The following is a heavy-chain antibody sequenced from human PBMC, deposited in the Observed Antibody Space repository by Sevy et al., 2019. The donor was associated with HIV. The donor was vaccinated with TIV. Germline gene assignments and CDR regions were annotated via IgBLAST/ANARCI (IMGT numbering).Heavy chain of an antibody. V-gene: IGHV3-53*01. J-gene: IGHJ6*02. Sequence: GGSLRLSCAASGFSVSSNYMSWVRQAPGKGPEWVSVIHSGGKISYADSAQGRFTISRDNSKNTLYLQMNSLRAEDTAVYYCAREDIVLGEDNYHGIDVWGQGTTVTVSS. CDR1: GFSVSSNY. CDR2: IHSGGKI. CDR3: AREDIVLGEDNYHGIDV. D-gene: IGHD2-15*01.